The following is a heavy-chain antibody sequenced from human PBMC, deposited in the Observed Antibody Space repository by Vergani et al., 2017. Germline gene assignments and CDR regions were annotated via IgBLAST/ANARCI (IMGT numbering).Heavy chain of an antibody. V-gene: IGHV4-31*03. CDR1: GGSISSGDYY. CDR2: IYYSGST. CDR3: AGFKDIVVVPAAARYNWFDP. J-gene: IGHJ5*02. D-gene: IGHD2-2*01. Sequence: QVQLQESGPGLVKPSQTLSLTCTVSGGSISSGDYYWSWIRQHPGKGLEWIGYIYYSGSTYYNPSLKSRVTISVDTSKNQFSLKLSSVTAADTAVYYCAGFKDIVVVPAAARYNWFDPWGQGTLVTVSS.